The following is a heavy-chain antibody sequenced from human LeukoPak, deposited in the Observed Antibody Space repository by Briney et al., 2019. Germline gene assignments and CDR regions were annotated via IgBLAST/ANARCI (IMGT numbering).Heavy chain of an antibody. CDR3: ARDHLPKYYYGSGSYPNYYGMDV. V-gene: IGHV3-53*01. CDR1: GFTVSSNY. D-gene: IGHD3-10*01. Sequence: PGGSLRLSCAASGFTVSSNYMSWVRQAPGKGLEWVSVIYSGGSTYYADSVKGRFTISRDNSKNTLYLQMNSLRAEDTAVYYCARDHLPKYYYGSGSYPNYYGMDVWGQGTTVTVSS. CDR2: IYSGGST. J-gene: IGHJ6*02.